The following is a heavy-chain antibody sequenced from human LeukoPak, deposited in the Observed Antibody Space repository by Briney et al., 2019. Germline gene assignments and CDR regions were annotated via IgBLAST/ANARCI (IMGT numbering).Heavy chain of an antibody. V-gene: IGHV3-30*03. CDR1: GFTFSSYG. CDR3: ARPWFGELPGVNYYYGMDV. D-gene: IGHD3-10*01. Sequence: PGRSLRLSCAASGFTFSSYGMHWVRQAPGKGLEWLAVISYDGSNKYYADSVKGRFTISRDNSKNTLYLQMNSLRAEDTAVYYCARPWFGELPGVNYYYGMDVWGKGTTVTVSS. CDR2: ISYDGSNK. J-gene: IGHJ6*04.